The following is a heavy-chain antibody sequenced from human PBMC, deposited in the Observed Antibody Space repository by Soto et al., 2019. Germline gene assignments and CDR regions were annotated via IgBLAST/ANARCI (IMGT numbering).Heavy chain of an antibody. CDR3: AKDATVVSLGNYYYYMDV. D-gene: IGHD2-8*01. J-gene: IGHJ6*03. V-gene: IGHV3-23*01. CDR1: GFTFSSYA. CDR2: ISGSGGST. Sequence: GGSLRLSCAASGFTFSSYAMSWVRQAPGKGLEWVSAISGSGGSTYYADSVKGRFTISRDNSKNTLYLQMNSLRAEDTAVYYCAKDATVVSLGNYYYYMDVWGKGTTVTVSS.